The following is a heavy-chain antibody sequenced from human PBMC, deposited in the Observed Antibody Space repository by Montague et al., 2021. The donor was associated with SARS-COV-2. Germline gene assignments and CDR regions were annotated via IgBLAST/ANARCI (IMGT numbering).Heavy chain of an antibody. Sequence: CAISGDSVSRNSVAWGWIRQSPSRDHEWLGRTYYRSKWYSDYAPSVRGRLTVNPDASKNEFSLELNYVTPEDTAVYYCVRYSGWFYFDFWGQGTLVTVSS. CDR3: VRYSGWFYFDF. CDR2: TYYRSKWYS. V-gene: IGHV6-1*01. J-gene: IGHJ4*02. CDR1: GDSVSRNSVA. D-gene: IGHD6-19*01.